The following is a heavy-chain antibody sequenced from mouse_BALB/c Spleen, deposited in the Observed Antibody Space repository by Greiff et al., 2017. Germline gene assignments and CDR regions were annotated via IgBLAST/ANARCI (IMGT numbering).Heavy chain of an antibody. D-gene: IGHD2-2*01. V-gene: IGHV2-9-2*01. J-gene: IGHJ3*01. CDR3: VRDGYPGAY. Sequence: VQLQQSGPGLVAPSQSLSITCTVSGFSLTSYDISWIRQPPGKGLEWLGVIWTGGGTNYNSAFMSRLSISKDNSKSQVFLKMNSLQTDDTAIYYCVRDGYPGAYWGQGTLVTVSA. CDR2: IWTGGGT. CDR1: GFSLTSYD.